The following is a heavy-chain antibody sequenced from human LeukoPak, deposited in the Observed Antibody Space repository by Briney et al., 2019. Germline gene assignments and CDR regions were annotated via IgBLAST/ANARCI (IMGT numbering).Heavy chain of an antibody. V-gene: IGHV4-38-2*01. CDR3: ARNTTDRFFDY. J-gene: IGHJ4*02. CDR2: IYHSGST. Sequence: SETLSLTCAVSGSSIRSDYYWGWSRQPPGKGLEWIGSIYHSGSTSYNPSLKSRVTISVDTSQNQFSLNLNSVTAADTAVYYCARNTTDRFFDYWGQGTLVTVSS. CDR1: GSSIRSDYY. D-gene: IGHD4-17*01.